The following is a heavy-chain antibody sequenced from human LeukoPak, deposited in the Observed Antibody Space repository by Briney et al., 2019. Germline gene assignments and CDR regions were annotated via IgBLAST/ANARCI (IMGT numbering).Heavy chain of an antibody. J-gene: IGHJ4*02. V-gene: IGHV3-69-1*01. CDR3: ARDLGYCTNGVCHTRFDY. Sequence: PGESLRLSCVASGFTFTDHPMNWVRQAPGKGLEWISYIGGDGITFYADSVKGRFTASKDDARKSMYLQMNSLRVEDTAVYYCARDLGYCTNGVCHTRFDYWGQGTLVAVSS. D-gene: IGHD2-8*01. CDR1: GFTFTDHP. CDR2: IGGDGIT.